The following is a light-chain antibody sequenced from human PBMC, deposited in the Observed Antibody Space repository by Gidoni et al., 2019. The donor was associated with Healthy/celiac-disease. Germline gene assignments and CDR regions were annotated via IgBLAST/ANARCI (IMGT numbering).Light chain of an antibody. V-gene: IGKV1-5*03. CDR1: QSISSW. Sequence: DIQMTQSPSTLSASVGDRVTITCRASQSISSWLAWYQQKPGKAPKLLIYKASSLESGVPSRFSGSGSGTEFTLTISSLQPDDFATYYCKQYNSYSHDTITFGQGTRLEIK. CDR3: KQYNSYSHDTIT. CDR2: KAS. J-gene: IGKJ5*01.